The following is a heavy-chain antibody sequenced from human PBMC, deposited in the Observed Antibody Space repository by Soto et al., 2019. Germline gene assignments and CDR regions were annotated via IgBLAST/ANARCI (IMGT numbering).Heavy chain of an antibody. D-gene: IGHD4-17*01. CDR3: ARATTTVTTRPTLGY. V-gene: IGHV3-74*01. Sequence: EVQLVESGGGLIQPGASLRLSCAASGFTFSSYWMHWVRQTPGKGLVWVSRIDREGSDTAYADSVKGRFTISRDNAKNTLYLQMNSLRAEDTAVYYCARATTTVTTRPTLGYWGQGTLVTVSS. CDR2: IDREGSDT. CDR1: GFTFSSYW. J-gene: IGHJ4*02.